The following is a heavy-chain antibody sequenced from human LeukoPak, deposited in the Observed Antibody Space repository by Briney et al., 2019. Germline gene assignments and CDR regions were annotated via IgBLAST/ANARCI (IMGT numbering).Heavy chain of an antibody. Sequence: GGSLRLSCAASGFTFSSYGMHWVRQAPGKGLEWVAFIRYDGSNKYYADSVKGRFTISRDNSKNTLYLQMNSLRAEDTAVYYCAKDVTTDYYCDSSSPVIGGWFDPWGQGTLVTVSS. CDR2: IRYDGSNK. CDR1: GFTFSSYG. V-gene: IGHV3-30*02. D-gene: IGHD3-22*01. CDR3: AKDVTTDYYCDSSSPVIGGWFDP. J-gene: IGHJ5*02.